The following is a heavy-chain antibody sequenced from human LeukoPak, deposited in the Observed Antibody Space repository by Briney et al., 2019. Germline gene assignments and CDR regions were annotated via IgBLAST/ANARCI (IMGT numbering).Heavy chain of an antibody. CDR2: IRYDGSNK. CDR1: GFTFSSYG. V-gene: IGHV3-30*02. CDR3: AKEGSLLGYCSSTSCFLDY. D-gene: IGHD2-2*01. Sequence: GGSLRLSCAASGFTFSSYGMHWVRQAPGKGLEWVAFIRYDGSNKCYADSVKGRFTISRDNSKNTLYLQMNSLRAEDTAVYYCAKEGSLLGYCSSTSCFLDYWGQGTLVTVSS. J-gene: IGHJ4*02.